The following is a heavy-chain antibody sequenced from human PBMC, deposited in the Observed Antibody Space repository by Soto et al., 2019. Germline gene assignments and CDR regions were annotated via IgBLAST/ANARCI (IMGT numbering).Heavy chain of an antibody. Sequence: QVQLVESGGGVIQPGRSLRLSCAASGLDFRNNDMHWVRQAPGKGLEWVAVISHDRRNIFYGDSVKGRFTGSRDNSKNTLYLEMNSLGVEDTAVYFCAKLVDKTLDDFWGLGTVVVVSS. J-gene: IGHJ4*02. CDR2: ISHDRRNI. CDR3: AKLVDKTLDDF. CDR1: GLDFRNND. D-gene: IGHD3-10*01. V-gene: IGHV3-30*18.